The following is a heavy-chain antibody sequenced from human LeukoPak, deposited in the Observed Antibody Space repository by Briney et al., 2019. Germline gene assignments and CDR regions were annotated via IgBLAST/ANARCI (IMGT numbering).Heavy chain of an antibody. CDR2: INPSGGST. CDR3: ARGRYYDSSGSKDAFDI. V-gene: IGHV1-46*01. J-gene: IGHJ3*02. Sequence: ASVKVSCKASGYTFTSYYMHWVRQAPGQGLEWMGIINPSGGSTSYAQKFQGRVTMTRDMSTSTVYMELSSLRSEDTAIYYCARGRYYDSSGSKDAFDIWGQGTMVSVYS. D-gene: IGHD3-22*01. CDR1: GYTFTSYY.